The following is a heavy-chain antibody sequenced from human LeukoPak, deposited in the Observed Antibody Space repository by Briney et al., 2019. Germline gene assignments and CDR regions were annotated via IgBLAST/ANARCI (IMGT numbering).Heavy chain of an antibody. CDR1: GFTFSSYA. CDR3: ARSYDSSGYLGGYYFDY. D-gene: IGHD3-22*01. J-gene: IGHJ4*02. V-gene: IGHV3-30*04. CDR2: ISYDGSNK. Sequence: GGSLRLSCAASGFTFSSYAMHWVRQAPGKGLEWVAVISYDGSNKYYVDSVKGRFTISRDNSKNTLYLQMNSLRAEDTAVYYCARSYDSSGYLGGYYFDYWGQGTLVTVSS.